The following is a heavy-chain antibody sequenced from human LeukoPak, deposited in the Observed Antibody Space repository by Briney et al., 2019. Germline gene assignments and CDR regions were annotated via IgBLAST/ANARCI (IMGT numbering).Heavy chain of an antibody. V-gene: IGHV1-2*02. CDR2: INPNSGGT. D-gene: IGHD2-2*02. CDR3: ARASYCSSTSCYIGFDY. CDR1: GYTFTDYY. J-gene: IGHJ4*02. Sequence: ASVKVSCKASGYTFTDYYLHWVRQAPGQGFEWMGWINPNSGGTKYAQKFQGRVTVTRDTSISTAYMELSSLAFHDTAVYYCARASYCSSTSCYIGFDYWGQGTLVTVSS.